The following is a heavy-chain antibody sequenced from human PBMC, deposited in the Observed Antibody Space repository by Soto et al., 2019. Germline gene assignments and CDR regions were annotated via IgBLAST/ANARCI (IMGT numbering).Heavy chain of an antibody. CDR3: ARDGAVAGNTNFDY. CDR2: ISADNGKT. D-gene: IGHD6-19*01. V-gene: IGHV1-18*01. CDR1: GYTFTSYG. Sequence: QVQLVQSGAEVKKPGASVKVSCKASGYTFTSYGISWVRQAPGQGLEWMGWISADNGKTKYSQKFQGRVTISRDTSASTAYMELSSLRSEDTAVYYCARDGAVAGNTNFDYWGQGTLVTVSS. J-gene: IGHJ4*02.